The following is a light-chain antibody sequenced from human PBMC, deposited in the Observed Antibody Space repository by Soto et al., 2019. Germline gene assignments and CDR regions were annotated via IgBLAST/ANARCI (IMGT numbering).Light chain of an antibody. CDR2: SAS. CDR3: QQYNNWPWT. J-gene: IGKJ1*01. V-gene: IGKV3-15*01. CDR1: QSISDT. Sequence: EIVQTQSPATLSVSPGGRANLSCRASQSISDTLAWYQQKPGQAPRLLIYSASRRATGFPGRFSGSGSGTDFTLTISSLQSEDLAVYYCQQYNNWPWTFGQGTKVDIK.